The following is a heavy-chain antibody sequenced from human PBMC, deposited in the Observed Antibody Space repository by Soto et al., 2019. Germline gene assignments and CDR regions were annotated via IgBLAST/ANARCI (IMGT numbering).Heavy chain of an antibody. J-gene: IGHJ4*02. CDR1: GFTFSSYG. CDR2: IWYDGSNK. D-gene: IGHD6-19*01. V-gene: IGHV3-33*01. CDR3: ASSIGSGWYYFDY. Sequence: QVQLVESGGGVVQPGRSLRLSCAASGFTFSSYGMHWVRQAPGKGLEWVAVIWYDGSNKYYADSVKGRFTISRDNSKNTLYLQMNSLRAEDTAVYYCASSIGSGWYYFDYCGQGTLVTVSS.